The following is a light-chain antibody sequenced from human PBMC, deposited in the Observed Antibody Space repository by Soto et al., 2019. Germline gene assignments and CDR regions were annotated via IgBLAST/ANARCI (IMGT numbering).Light chain of an antibody. V-gene: IGKV1-12*01. CDR1: QGIGDR. CDR3: LHTYSFPRT. J-gene: IGKJ1*01. Sequence: DIQMTQSPSSVSASVGDRVTLTCRASQGIGDRLAWYQQKPGKVPQLLIYFASTLGSGVPSRFSGSGSGTDFILTINPLQADDFATYYCLHTYSFPRTFGQGTKVDNK. CDR2: FAS.